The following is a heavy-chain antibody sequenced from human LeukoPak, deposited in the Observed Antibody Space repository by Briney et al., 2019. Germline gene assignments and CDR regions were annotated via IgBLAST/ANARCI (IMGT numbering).Heavy chain of an antibody. CDR3: ARESDPYYFDY. J-gene: IGHJ4*02. Sequence: ASVKVSCKASQYTFTNHYMHWVRQAPGQGLEWMGIINPSGDYTSCTQKFQGRVTMTRDTSTSTVYMELSSLRSEDTAVYYCARESDPYYFDYWGQGTLITVSS. CDR2: INPSGDYT. CDR1: QYTFTNHY. V-gene: IGHV1-46*01.